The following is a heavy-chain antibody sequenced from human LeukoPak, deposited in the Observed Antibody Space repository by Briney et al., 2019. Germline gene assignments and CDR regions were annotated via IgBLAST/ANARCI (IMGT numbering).Heavy chain of an antibody. CDR2: MNPNSGNT. V-gene: IGHV1-8*01. D-gene: IGHD2-15*01. CDR1: GYTFTSYD. J-gene: IGHJ6*02. CDR3: ARGRVTIAGMDV. Sequence: ASVKVSCKASGYTFTSYDINWVRQATGQGLEWMGWMNPNSGNTGYAQKFQGRVSMTRNTSISTAYMELSSLRSEDTAVYYCARGRVTIAGMDVWGQGTTVTVSS.